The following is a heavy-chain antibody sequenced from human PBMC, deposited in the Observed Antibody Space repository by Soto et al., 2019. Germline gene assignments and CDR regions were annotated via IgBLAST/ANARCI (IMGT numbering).Heavy chain of an antibody. CDR2: INAGNGNT. V-gene: IGHV1-3*05. Sequence: QVQLVQSGAEEKKPGASVKVSCKASGYTFTSYAMHWVRQAPGQRLEWMGWINAGNGNTKYSQKFQGRGTITRDTSASTAYMEISSLTSEDKAVYYCASEYYYGSGTPYYYYGMDVWGQGTTVTVSS. CDR3: ASEYYYGSGTPYYYYGMDV. CDR1: GYTFTSYA. J-gene: IGHJ6*02. D-gene: IGHD3-10*01.